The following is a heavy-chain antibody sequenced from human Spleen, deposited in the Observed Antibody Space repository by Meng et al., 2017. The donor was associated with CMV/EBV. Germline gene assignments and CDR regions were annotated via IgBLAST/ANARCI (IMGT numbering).Heavy chain of an antibody. CDR2: ISPYNGNT. CDR3: VRDRWNPDY. CDR1: GYTFTSYL. J-gene: IGHJ4*02. V-gene: IGHV1-18*01. D-gene: IGHD1-1*01. Sequence: NGSCQTSGYTFTSYLITWVRKAPGQGLEWMGWISPYNGNTKYAHKFQGRVTLTTDTSTKTAYMDLRSLQSDDTAVYYCVRDRWNPDYWGQGTLVTVSS.